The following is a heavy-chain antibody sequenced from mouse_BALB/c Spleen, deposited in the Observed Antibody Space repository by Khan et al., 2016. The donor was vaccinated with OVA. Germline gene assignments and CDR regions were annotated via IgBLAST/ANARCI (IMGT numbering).Heavy chain of an antibody. CDR3: ARGNWQSYYFDY. J-gene: IGHJ2*01. Sequence: VRLQQSGPELGKPGASVKMSCKPSGYIFTNYVLHWVKQKPGQGLEWIGYINPYNGGTKYNEKFKGKATLASDKSSITAYLELSSLTSEDSAVYYCARGNWQSYYFDYWGQGTTLTLSS. D-gene: IGHD4-1*01. V-gene: IGHV1S136*01. CDR1: GYIFTNYV. CDR2: INPYNGGT.